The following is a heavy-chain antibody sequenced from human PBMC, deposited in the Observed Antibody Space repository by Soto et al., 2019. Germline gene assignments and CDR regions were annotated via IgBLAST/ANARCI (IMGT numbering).Heavy chain of an antibody. CDR1: GGSIKNYY. CDR2: IYTSGAA. CDR3: ARILSGYFSGDAFEI. Sequence: QVQLQESGPGLVKPSETLSLTCTVSGGSIKNYYYSWIRQPAGKGLEWIGRIYTSGAAIYNPSLKSRVTMSVDTSKNQFSLNLSSVTAADTAVYYCARILSGYFSGDAFEIWGQGTLVSVSS. V-gene: IGHV4-4*07. D-gene: IGHD2-2*03. J-gene: IGHJ3*02.